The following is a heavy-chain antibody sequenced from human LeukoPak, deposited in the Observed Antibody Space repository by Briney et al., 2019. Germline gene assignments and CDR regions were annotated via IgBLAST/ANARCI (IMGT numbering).Heavy chain of an antibody. CDR2: ITTYTGNT. D-gene: IGHD2-2*01. CDR1: GYTLTSYG. Sequence: ASVNVSCKASGYTLTSYGIGWVRQAPGQGLEWMGLITTYTGNTYYAQKLHGRVTMAQDPSTSKAYMELGSLRSDETVVYYCARRDCTSCPFDYWGQGTLVTVSS. CDR3: ARRDCTSCPFDY. V-gene: IGHV1-18*04. J-gene: IGHJ4*02.